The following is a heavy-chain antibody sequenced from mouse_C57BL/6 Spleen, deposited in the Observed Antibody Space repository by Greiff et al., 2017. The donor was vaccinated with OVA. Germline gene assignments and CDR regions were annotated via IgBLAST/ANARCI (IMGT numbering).Heavy chain of an antibody. V-gene: IGHV1-55*01. D-gene: IGHD1-1*01. CDR1: GYTFTSYW. CDR3: AREEYCYGSSYRYFDV. Sequence: QVQLQQPGAELVKPGASVKMSCKASGYTFTSYWITWVKQRPGQGLEWIGDIYPGSGSTNYNEKFKSKATLTVDTSASTAYMQLSSLTSEDSAVYYCAREEYCYGSSYRYFDVWGTGTTVTVSS. CDR2: IYPGSGST. J-gene: IGHJ1*03.